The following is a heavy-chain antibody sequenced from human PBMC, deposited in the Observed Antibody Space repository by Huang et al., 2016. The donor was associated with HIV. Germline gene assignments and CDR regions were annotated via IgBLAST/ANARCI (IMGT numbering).Heavy chain of an antibody. CDR1: GFTFSSYA. J-gene: IGHJ4*02. CDR3: AKAFDDYVWGSYRRSAFDY. V-gene: IGHV3-23*01. D-gene: IGHD3-16*02. Sequence: EVQLLESGGGLVQPGGSLRFSCAASGFTFSSYAMRWVRQATGKGLEWVPAIRGRGGSTYDADSVNGRFTISRDNAKNTPYLQMNSLRAEDTAVYYCAKAFDDYVWGSYRRSAFDYWGQGTLVTVSS. CDR2: IRGRGGST.